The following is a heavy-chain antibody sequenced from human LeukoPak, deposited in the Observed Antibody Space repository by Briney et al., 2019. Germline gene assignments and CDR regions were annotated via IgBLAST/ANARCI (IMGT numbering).Heavy chain of an antibody. V-gene: IGHV4-30-2*01. CDR3: ARAPYYYDSSRYYFDY. J-gene: IGHJ4*02. CDR1: GGSISSGGYS. Sequence: PSQTLSLTCAVSGGSISSGGYSWSWIRQPPGKGLEWIGYIYHSGSTYYNPSLKSRVTISVDRSKNQFSLKLSSVTAADTAVYYCARAPYYYDSSRYYFDYWGQGTLVTVSS. D-gene: IGHD3-22*01. CDR2: IYHSGST.